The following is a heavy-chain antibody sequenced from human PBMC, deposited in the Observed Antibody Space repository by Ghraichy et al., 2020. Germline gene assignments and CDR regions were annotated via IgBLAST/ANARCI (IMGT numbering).Heavy chain of an antibody. CDR3: ARDGVGATTTNYYFDY. CDR1: GFTFSSYS. Sequence: GESLNISCAASGFTFSSYSMNWVRQAPGKGLEWVSSISSSSSYIYYADSVKGRFTISRDNAKNSLYLQMNSLRAEDTAVYYCARDGVGATTTNYYFDYWGQGTLVTVSS. CDR2: ISSSSSYI. J-gene: IGHJ4*02. V-gene: IGHV3-21*01. D-gene: IGHD1-26*01.